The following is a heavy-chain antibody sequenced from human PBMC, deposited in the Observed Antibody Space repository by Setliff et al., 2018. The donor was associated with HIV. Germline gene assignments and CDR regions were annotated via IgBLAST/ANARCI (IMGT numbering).Heavy chain of an antibody. V-gene: IGHV1-69*05. Sequence: SVKVSCKASGGTFSSSALSWVRQARGQGPEWLGGIIPVFGMTDYAQNFQGRLTITTDESTSTAYMELSSLRSEDTAVYYCARADSSNWYHVDYWGQGTLVTVSS. CDR2: IIPVFGMT. D-gene: IGHD6-13*01. CDR1: GGTFSSSA. J-gene: IGHJ4*02. CDR3: ARADSSNWYHVDY.